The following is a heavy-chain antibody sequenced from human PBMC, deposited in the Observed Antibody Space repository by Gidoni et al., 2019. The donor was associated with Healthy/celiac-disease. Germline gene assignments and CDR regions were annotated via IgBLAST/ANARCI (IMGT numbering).Heavy chain of an antibody. D-gene: IGHD6-19*01. CDR1: GFTFSSYG. J-gene: IGHJ4*02. V-gene: IGHV3-30*18. Sequence: QVRRVASGGGVVQPERSMRLSCAASGFTFSSYGMHWVRQAPGKGLEWVAVISYDGSNKYYADSVKGRFTISRDNSKNTLYLQMNSLRAEDTAVYYCAKDGYSRGCYGDYWGQGTLVTVSS. CDR3: AKDGYSRGCYGDY. CDR2: ISYDGSNK.